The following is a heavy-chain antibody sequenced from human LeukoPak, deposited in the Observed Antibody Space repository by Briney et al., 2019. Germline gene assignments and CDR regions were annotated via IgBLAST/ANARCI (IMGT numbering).Heavy chain of an antibody. CDR3: ASQGTGDRGDAFDI. V-gene: IGHV3-30*04. CDR1: GFTFSSYA. D-gene: IGHD7-27*01. Sequence: GRSLRLSCAASGFTFSSYAMHWVRQAPGKGLEWVAVISYDGSNKYYADSVKGRFTISRDNSKNTLYLQMNSLRAEDTAVYYCASQGTGDRGDAFDIWGQGTMVTVSS. J-gene: IGHJ3*02. CDR2: ISYDGSNK.